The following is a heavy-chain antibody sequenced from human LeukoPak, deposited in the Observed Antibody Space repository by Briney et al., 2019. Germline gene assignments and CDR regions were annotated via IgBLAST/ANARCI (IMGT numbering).Heavy chain of an antibody. CDR3: AKDGWLLNYFDY. J-gene: IGHJ4*02. CDR2: ISGSAGST. CDR1: GFTFSSDA. V-gene: IGHV3-23*01. D-gene: IGHD5-12*01. Sequence: GGSLRLSCAASGFTFSSDAMAWVRQAPGKGLEWVSAISGSAGSTFYADSVKGRFTIPRDNSKNTLYLQMNSLRAEDTAVYYCAKDGWLLNYFDYWGQGTLVTVSS.